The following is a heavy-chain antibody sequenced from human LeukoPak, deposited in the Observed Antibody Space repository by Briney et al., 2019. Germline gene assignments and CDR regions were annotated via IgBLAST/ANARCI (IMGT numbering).Heavy chain of an antibody. J-gene: IGHJ4*02. CDR2: INHSGST. V-gene: IGHV4-34*01. CDR3: ARGRGLYYYGSGSYYKSSYFDY. CDR1: GGSFSGYY. Sequence: SETLSLTCAVYGGSFSGYYWSWIRQPPGKGLEWIGEINHSGSTNYNPSLKSRVTISVDTSKNQFSLKLSSVTAADTAVYYCARGRGLYYYGSGSYYKSSYFDYWGQGTLVTVSS. D-gene: IGHD3-10*01.